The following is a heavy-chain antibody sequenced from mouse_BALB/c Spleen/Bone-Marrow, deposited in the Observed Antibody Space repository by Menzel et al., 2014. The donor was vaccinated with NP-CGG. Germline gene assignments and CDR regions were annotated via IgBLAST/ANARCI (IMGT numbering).Heavy chain of an antibody. V-gene: IGHV1-82*01. CDR2: IYPGDGDT. J-gene: IGHJ4*01. CDR3: ARSDGYXXMDY. Sequence: QQXGPELVKPGASVKISCKASGYAFSSSWMNWVKQRPGQGLEWIGRIYPGDGDTNYNGKFKGKATLTADKSSSTAYMQLSSLTSVDSAVYXXARSDGYXXMDYWGQGTSVXXSS. CDR1: GYAFSSSW. D-gene: IGHD2-3*01.